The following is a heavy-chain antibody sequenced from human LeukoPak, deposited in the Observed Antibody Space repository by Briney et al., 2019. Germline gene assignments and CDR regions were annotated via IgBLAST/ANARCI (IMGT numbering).Heavy chain of an antibody. J-gene: IGHJ4*02. D-gene: IGHD1-26*01. CDR3: ANDGGTHFDH. V-gene: IGHV3-48*01. Sequence: GGSLRLSRAASGFTFRTSGMNWVRQAPGKGLEWVSYISSSGTTISYAQSVKGRFTITRDNAQNSLTLHMNTLRADDTAVYYCANDGGTHFDHWGQGTLVTVSS. CDR1: GFTFRTSG. CDR2: ISSSGTTI.